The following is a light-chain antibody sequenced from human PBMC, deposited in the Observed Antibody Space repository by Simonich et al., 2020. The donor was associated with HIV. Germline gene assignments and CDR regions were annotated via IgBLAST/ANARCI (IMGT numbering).Light chain of an antibody. CDR3: QQSYSTLPYT. J-gene: IGKJ2*01. V-gene: IGKV3-15*01. CDR2: GAS. CDR1: QSVSSN. Sequence: EIVMTQSPATLSVSPGERATLSCRASQSVSSNLAWYQQKPGQSPRLLIYGASTRAAGIPARFSGSGSGTDFTLTISSLQPEDFATYYCQQSYSTLPYTFGQGTKLEIK.